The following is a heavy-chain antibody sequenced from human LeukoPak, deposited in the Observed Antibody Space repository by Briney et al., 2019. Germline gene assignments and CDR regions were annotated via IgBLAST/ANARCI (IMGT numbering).Heavy chain of an antibody. V-gene: IGHV3-23*01. CDR2: TIGSGYNT. D-gene: IGHD6-19*01. J-gene: IGHJ4*02. Sequence: GGSLRLSCAASGFTFSNYAMSWVRQAPGKGLEWVSATIGSGYNTYYADSVKGRFAISRDNAKNSLYLQMNSLRAEDTAVYYCARDGYQQWLVDYWGQGTLVTVSS. CDR3: ARDGYQQWLVDY. CDR1: GFTFSNYA.